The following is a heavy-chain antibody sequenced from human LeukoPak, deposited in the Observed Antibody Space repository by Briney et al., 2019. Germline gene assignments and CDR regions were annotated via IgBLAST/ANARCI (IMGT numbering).Heavy chain of an antibody. D-gene: IGHD2-15*01. J-gene: IGHJ4*02. V-gene: IGHV3-48*03. CDR2: ISSSGSTI. CDR1: GFTFSSYE. Sequence: PGGSLRLSCAASGFTFSSYEMNWLRQAPGKGLEWGSYISSSGSTIYYADSVKGRFTISRDNAKNSLYLQMNSLRAEDTAVYYCVQESSSLLRSYFDYWGQGTLVTVSS. CDR3: VQESSSLLRSYFDY.